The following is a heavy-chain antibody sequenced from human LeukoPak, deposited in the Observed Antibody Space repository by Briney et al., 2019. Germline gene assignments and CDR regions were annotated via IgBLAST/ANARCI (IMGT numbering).Heavy chain of an antibody. V-gene: IGHV3-53*01. Sequence: XGSLRLSCAASGFSVSSNYMSWVRQTPGKSLEWVSIITNGGVTTYYADSVRGRFTISRDNSKNMLYLQMNSLRAEDTAVYYCVKLSSGSGSKFGFDSWGQGTLVTVSS. CDR1: GFSVSSNY. J-gene: IGHJ4*02. CDR2: ITNGGVTT. CDR3: VKLSSGSGSKFGFDS. D-gene: IGHD6-19*01.